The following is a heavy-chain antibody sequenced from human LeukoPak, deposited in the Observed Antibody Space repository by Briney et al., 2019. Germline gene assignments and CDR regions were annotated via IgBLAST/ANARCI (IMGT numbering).Heavy chain of an antibody. D-gene: IGHD3-22*01. CDR2: IYTSGST. CDR3: ARVTYYDSSGYPRGAFDI. Sequence: SETLSLTCTVSGGSISGGSYYWSWIRQPAGKGLEWIGRIYTSGSTNYNPSLKSRVTISVDTSMNQFSLKLSSVTAADTAVYYCARVTYYDSSGYPRGAFDIWGQGTMVTVSS. V-gene: IGHV4-61*02. J-gene: IGHJ3*02. CDR1: GGSISGGSYY.